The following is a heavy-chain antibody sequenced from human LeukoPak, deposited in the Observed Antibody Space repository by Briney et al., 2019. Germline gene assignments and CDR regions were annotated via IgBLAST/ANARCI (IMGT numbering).Heavy chain of an antibody. Sequence: GGSLRLSCAASGFTFRSYDMHWVRQATGKGLEWVSGIGTAGEIYYPGSVKGRFTISRENAKNSLYFQMNSLRAGDTAVYYCARAAYSSTWYSRYFDLWGRGTLVTVSS. D-gene: IGHD6-13*01. CDR3: ARAAYSSTWYSRYFDL. CDR1: GFTFRSYD. J-gene: IGHJ2*01. CDR2: IGTAGEI. V-gene: IGHV3-13*01.